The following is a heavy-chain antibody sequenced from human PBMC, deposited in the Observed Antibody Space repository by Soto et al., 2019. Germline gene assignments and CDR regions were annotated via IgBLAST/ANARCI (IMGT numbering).Heavy chain of an antibody. J-gene: IGHJ3*02. CDR1: GGSISSYY. V-gene: IGHV4-59*01. CDR2: IYYSGST. Sequence: SETLSLTCTVSGGSISSYYWSWIRQPPGKGLEWIGYIYYSGSTNYNPSLKSRVTISVDTSKNQFSLKLSSVTAADTAVYYCARAWGSGAFDIWGQGTMVTV. CDR3: ARAWGSGAFDI. D-gene: IGHD7-27*01.